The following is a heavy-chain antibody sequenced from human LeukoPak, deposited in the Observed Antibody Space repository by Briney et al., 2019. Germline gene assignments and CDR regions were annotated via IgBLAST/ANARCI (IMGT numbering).Heavy chain of an antibody. CDR1: GFTLSDCG. V-gene: IGHV3-30*02. CDR3: VKGRDFYFDY. Sequence: GGSLRLSCAASGFTLSDCGMHWVRQAPGKGLEWVTFIRYDGSKKYYADSVKGRFTFSRDNSKNMLYLQMNSLRADDTAIYYCVKGRDFYFDYWGQGTLVTVSS. CDR2: IRYDGSKK. J-gene: IGHJ4*02. D-gene: IGHD3/OR15-3a*01.